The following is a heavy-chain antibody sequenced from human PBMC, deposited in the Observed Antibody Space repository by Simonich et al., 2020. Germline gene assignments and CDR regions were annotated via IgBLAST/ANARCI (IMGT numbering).Heavy chain of an antibody. V-gene: IGHV4-34*01. CDR1: GGSFRCYY. CDR3: ARGLRVAAAGTAFQH. Sequence: QVQLQQWGAGLLKPSETLSLTCAVYGGSFRCYYWSRIRKPPGKGLEWIGENNHSGSTNYNPSLKSRVTISVDTSKNQFSLKLSSVTAADTAVYYRARGLRVAAAGTAFQHWGQGTLVTVSS. CDR2: NNHSGST. D-gene: IGHD6-13*01. J-gene: IGHJ1*01.